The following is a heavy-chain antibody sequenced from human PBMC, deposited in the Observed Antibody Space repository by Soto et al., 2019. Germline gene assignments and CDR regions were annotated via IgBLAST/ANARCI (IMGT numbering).Heavy chain of an antibody. J-gene: IGHJ4*02. CDR2: ISYDGSNK. V-gene: IGHV3-30*04. CDR3: AREGGGSGSPYYFDY. D-gene: IGHD3-10*01. CDR1: GFTFSSYA. Sequence: GGSLRLSCAASGFTFSSYAMHWVRQAPGKGLEWVAVISYDGSNKYYADSMKGRFTISRDNSKNTLYLQMNSLRAEDTAVYYCAREGGGSGSPYYFDYWGQGTLVTVSS.